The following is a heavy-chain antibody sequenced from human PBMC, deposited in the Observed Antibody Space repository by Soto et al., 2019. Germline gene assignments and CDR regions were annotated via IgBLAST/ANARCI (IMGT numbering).Heavy chain of an antibody. D-gene: IGHD3-10*02. V-gene: IGHV4-59*01. CDR2: IFYSGST. CDR3: ASMIGDPVLSFAS. Sequence: QVQLQESGPGLVKPSETLSLTCTVSGGSISSYYWSWIRQPPGKGLEWIGFIFYSGSTSYNPSLRGRVTISIDTSAYQFYLKLNSVTAAGTAVYYCASMIGDPVLSFASWGPGTLVAVSS. J-gene: IGHJ5*01. CDR1: GGSISSYY.